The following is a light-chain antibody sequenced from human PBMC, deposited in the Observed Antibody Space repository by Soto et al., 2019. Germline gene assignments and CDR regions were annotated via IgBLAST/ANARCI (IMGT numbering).Light chain of an antibody. CDR2: GNS. Sequence: QSVLTQPPSVSGAPGQRVTISCTGSSSNIGAGYDVHWYQQLPGTAPKLLIYGNSNRPSGVPDRFSASKSGTSASLAITGLQPEDEADYYCQSYDSSLSGYVFGTGTQLTVL. V-gene: IGLV1-40*01. CDR1: SSNIGAGYD. CDR3: QSYDSSLSGYV. J-gene: IGLJ1*01.